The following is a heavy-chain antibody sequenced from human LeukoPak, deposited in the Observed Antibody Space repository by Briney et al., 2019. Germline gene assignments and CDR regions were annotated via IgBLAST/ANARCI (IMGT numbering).Heavy chain of an antibody. Sequence: SETLSLTCTVSGGSISSGSYYWSWIRQPAGKGLEWIGRIYTSGSTKYNPSLKSRVTISIDTSKNQFSLKLSSATATDTAVYYCARDGYSSGWAFDPWGQGTLVTVSS. D-gene: IGHD6-19*01. V-gene: IGHV4-61*02. CDR1: GGSISSGSYY. J-gene: IGHJ5*02. CDR2: IYTSGST. CDR3: ARDGYSSGWAFDP.